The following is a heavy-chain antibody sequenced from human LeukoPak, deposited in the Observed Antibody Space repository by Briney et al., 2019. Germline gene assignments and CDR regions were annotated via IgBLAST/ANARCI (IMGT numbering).Heavy chain of an antibody. CDR3: AKTSIVGALGAFDI. CDR2: ISYDGSNK. CDR1: GFTFSSYG. Sequence: GGSLRLSCAASGFTFSSYGMHWVRQAPGEGLEWVAVISYDGSNKYYADSVKCRCTISRDNSKNTLYLQMNSLRAEDTAVYYCAKTSIVGALGAFDIWGQGTMVTVSS. D-gene: IGHD1-26*01. V-gene: IGHV3-30*18. J-gene: IGHJ3*02.